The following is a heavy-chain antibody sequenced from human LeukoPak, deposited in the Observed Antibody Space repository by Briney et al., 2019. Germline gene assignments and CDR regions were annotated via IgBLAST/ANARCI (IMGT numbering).Heavy chain of an antibody. CDR3: ARDYWSPGDILERGSDAFDI. Sequence: PGGSLRLSCAASGFTFRSYSMNWVRQAPGKGLEWVSSITSSCSYINYADSVKGRFTISRDNAKNSMYLQMSSLRAEDTAVYYCARDYWSPGDILERGSDAFDIWGQGTMVTVSS. D-gene: IGHD1-1*01. CDR1: GFTFRSYS. J-gene: IGHJ3*02. CDR2: ITSSCSYI. V-gene: IGHV3-21*01.